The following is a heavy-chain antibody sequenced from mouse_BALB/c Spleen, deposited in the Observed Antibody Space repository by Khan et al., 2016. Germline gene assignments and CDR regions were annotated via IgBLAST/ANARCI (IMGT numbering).Heavy chain of an antibody. CDR1: GYTFTEYI. V-gene: IGHV1-62-2*01. CDR3: ARHEGRTMITTVYFDY. D-gene: IGHD2-4*01. J-gene: IGHJ2*01. Sequence: QVQLQQPGAELVKPGASVKLSCKASGYTFTEYIIHWVKQRSGQGLEWIGWFYPGSGSIKYNEKFKDKATLTADKSSSTVYMDLRRLTSEDSAVYFCARHEGRTMITTVYFDYWGQGTTLTVSS. CDR2: FYPGSGSI.